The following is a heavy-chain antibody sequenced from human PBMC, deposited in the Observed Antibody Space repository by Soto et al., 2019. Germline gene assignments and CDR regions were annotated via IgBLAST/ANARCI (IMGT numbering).Heavy chain of an antibody. CDR2: ISPYNAKT. Sequence: QVQLVQSEAEVKKPGASVKVSCKASGYTFPSYGISWVRQAPGQGLEWMGWISPYNAKTNYAQKFQGRATMTTDTSTNTAYMELRSLRYDDTAVYYCTRDEGGSYAPPFDYWGQGTLVTVSS. V-gene: IGHV1-18*01. CDR1: GYTFPSYG. D-gene: IGHD1-26*01. J-gene: IGHJ4*02. CDR3: TRDEGGSYAPPFDY.